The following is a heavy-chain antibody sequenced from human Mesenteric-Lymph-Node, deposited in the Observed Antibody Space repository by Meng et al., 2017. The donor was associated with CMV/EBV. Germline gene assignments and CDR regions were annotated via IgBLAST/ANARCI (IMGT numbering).Heavy chain of an antibody. Sequence: ASVKVSCKASGYTFTAYYIHWVRQAPGQGLEWMGWISSNNGNTNSAQKLQGRVTMTTDTSTSTAYMELRSLTSDDTAIYYCARLKVGAVRYYDAFDLWATGQRSPSPQ. V-gene: IGHV1-18*01. CDR2: ISSNNGNT. J-gene: IGHJ3*01. CDR3: ARLKVGAVRYYDAFDL. CDR1: GYTFTAYY. D-gene: IGHD1-26*01.